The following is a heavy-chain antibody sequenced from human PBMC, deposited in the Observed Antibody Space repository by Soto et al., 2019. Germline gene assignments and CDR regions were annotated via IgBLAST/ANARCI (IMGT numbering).Heavy chain of an antibody. D-gene: IGHD3-10*02. Sequence: PSETRSLTGTISGGSISSCNYYWGWIRQPPGKGLEWIGSIYYSGSTYYNPSLKSRVTISVDTSKNQFSLKLSSVTAADTAVYFCARLMFGELMHLEVWGQGTTFTLSS. CDR3: ARLMFGELMHLEV. CDR2: IYYSGST. J-gene: IGHJ6*02. V-gene: IGHV4-39*01. CDR1: GGSISSCNYY.